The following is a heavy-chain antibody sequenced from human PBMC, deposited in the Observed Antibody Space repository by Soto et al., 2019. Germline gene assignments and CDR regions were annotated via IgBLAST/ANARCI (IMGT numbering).Heavy chain of an antibody. CDR2: ISYDGSNK. V-gene: IGHV3-30*18. J-gene: IGHJ4*02. D-gene: IGHD4-17*01. Sequence: QVQLVESGGGVVQPGRSLRLSCAASGFIFSSYGMHWVRQAPGKGLEWVAVISYDGSNKYYADSVKGRFAISRDNSKNTLYLQMNSLRAEDTAVYYCAKDRYGGNGPEAAAYFDYWGQGTLVTVSS. CDR3: AKDRYGGNGPEAAAYFDY. CDR1: GFIFSSYG.